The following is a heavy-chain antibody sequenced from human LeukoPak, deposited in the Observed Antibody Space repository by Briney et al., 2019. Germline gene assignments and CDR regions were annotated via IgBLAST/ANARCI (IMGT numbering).Heavy chain of an antibody. J-gene: IGHJ4*02. CDR1: GYTFTSYY. Sequence: ASVKVSCKASGYTFTSYYMHWVRQAPGQGLEWMGTINPSGGSTSYAQKFQGRVTMTRDTSTSTVYMGLSSLRSEDTAVYYCAREGPHYYDSSGYLDYWGQGTLVTVSS. CDR2: INPSGGST. V-gene: IGHV1-46*01. CDR3: AREGPHYYDSSGYLDY. D-gene: IGHD3-22*01.